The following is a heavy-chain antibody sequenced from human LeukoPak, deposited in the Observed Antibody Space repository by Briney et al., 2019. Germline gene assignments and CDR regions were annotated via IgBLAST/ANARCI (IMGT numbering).Heavy chain of an antibody. CDR2: FDPEDGET. J-gene: IGHJ4*02. CDR3: ATAPYGDYRVPFDY. V-gene: IGHV1-24*01. CDR1: GYTLTELS. D-gene: IGHD4-17*01. Sequence: ASVKVSCKVSGYTLTELSMHWVRQAPGKGLGWMGGFDPEDGETIYAQKFQGRVTMTEDTSTDTAYMELSSLRSEDTAVYYCATAPYGDYRVPFDYWGQGTLVTVSS.